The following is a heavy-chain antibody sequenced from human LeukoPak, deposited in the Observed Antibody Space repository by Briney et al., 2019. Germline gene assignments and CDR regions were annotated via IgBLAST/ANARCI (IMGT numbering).Heavy chain of an antibody. CDR3: AKRGSDGDYVFDY. D-gene: IGHD4-17*01. V-gene: IGHV1-69*04. Sequence: SVKVSCKASGGTFSSYAISWVRQAPGQGLEWMGRIIPILGIANYAQKFQGRVTITADKSTSTAYMELSSLRSEDTAVYYCAKRGSDGDYVFDYWGQGTLVTVSS. CDR1: GGTFSSYA. J-gene: IGHJ4*02. CDR2: IIPILGIA.